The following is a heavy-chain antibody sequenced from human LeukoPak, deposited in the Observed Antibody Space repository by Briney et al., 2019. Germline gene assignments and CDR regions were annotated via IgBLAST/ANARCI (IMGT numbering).Heavy chain of an antibody. CDR2: ISGSGGST. D-gene: IGHD5-12*01. Sequence: SGGSLRLSCAASGFTFSSYAMSWVRQAPGKGLKWVSAISGSGGSTYYADSVKGRFTISRENSKNTLYLQMNSLRAEDTAVYYCAKDPATWTDYWGQGTLVTVSS. V-gene: IGHV3-23*01. CDR1: GFTFSSYA. CDR3: AKDPATWTDY. J-gene: IGHJ4*02.